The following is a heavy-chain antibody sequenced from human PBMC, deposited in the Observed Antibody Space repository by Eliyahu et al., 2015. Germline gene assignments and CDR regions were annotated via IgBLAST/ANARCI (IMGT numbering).Heavy chain of an antibody. V-gene: IGHV3-11*01. CDR3: ARMKILTGIFDY. CDR1: GFTFSDYY. Sequence: SCAASGFTFSDYYMSWIRQAPGKGLEWVSYISSSGSTIYYADSVKGRFTISRDNAKNSLYLQMNSLRAEDTAVYYCARMKILTGIFDYWGQGTLVTVSS. D-gene: IGHD3-9*01. J-gene: IGHJ4*02. CDR2: ISSSGSTI.